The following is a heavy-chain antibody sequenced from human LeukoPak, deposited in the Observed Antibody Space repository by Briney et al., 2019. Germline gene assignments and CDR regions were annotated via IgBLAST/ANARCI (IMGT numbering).Heavy chain of an antibody. CDR3: AKDWGLTVVTYFDY. J-gene: IGHJ4*02. Sequence: GGSLRLSCAASGFTFSSYAMTWVRQAPGKGLEWLSAISGSGGSTYYADSVKGRFTISRDNSKNTLYLKMTSLRAEDTAVYYCAKDWGLTVVTYFDYWGQGTLVTVSS. CDR2: ISGSGGST. CDR1: GFTFSSYA. V-gene: IGHV3-23*01. D-gene: IGHD2-21*02.